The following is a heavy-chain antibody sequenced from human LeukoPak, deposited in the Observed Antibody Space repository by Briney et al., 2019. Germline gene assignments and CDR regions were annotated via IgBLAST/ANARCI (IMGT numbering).Heavy chain of an antibody. Sequence: GGSLRLSCAASGFTFSDYYVSWIRQPPGKGLEWVSYISGNGTTIYYADSVEGRFTISRDNAKNSVYLQMNSLRGEDTAVYFCARDGSRGAFDIWGQGTMVSVSS. J-gene: IGHJ3*02. CDR1: GFTFSDYY. CDR2: ISGNGTTI. CDR3: ARDGSRGAFDI. D-gene: IGHD6-25*01. V-gene: IGHV3-11*01.